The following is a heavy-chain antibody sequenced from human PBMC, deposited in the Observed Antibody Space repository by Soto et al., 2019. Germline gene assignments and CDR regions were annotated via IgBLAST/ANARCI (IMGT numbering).Heavy chain of an antibody. V-gene: IGHV1-2*02. D-gene: IGHD3-3*01. CDR1: GYPVTAYY. CDR3: AGGGGVGVAGSAAFDM. J-gene: IGHJ3*02. Sequence: QLHLVQSGAVVKKPGASVTVSCSASGYPVTAYYMHWVRQAPGRGLEWMGGINPATGAAKYTQTCQGRVTMTRDPSTSTVFMELGGLKSEDTAVFYWAGGGGVGVAGSAAFDMWGQGTLVTVSS. CDR2: INPATGAA.